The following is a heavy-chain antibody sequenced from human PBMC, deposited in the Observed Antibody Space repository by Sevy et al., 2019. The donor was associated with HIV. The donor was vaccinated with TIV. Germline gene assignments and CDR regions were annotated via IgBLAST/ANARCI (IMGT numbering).Heavy chain of an antibody. Sequence: GGSLRLSCAASGFTVSSNYMSWVRQAPGKGLEWVSVIYSGGSTYYADSVKGRFTISRDNSKNTLYLQMNSLGAEDTAVYYCASGLYCSSTSCPHHDAFDIWGQGTMVTVSS. CDR1: GFTVSSNY. CDR3: ASGLYCSSTSCPHHDAFDI. D-gene: IGHD2-2*01. J-gene: IGHJ3*02. V-gene: IGHV3-53*01. CDR2: IYSGGST.